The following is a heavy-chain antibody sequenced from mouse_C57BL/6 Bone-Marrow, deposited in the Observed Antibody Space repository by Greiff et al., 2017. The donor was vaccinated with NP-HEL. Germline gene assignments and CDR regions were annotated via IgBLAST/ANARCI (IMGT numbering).Heavy chain of an antibody. CDR1: GYTFTNYP. D-gene: IGHD1-1*01. CDR2: FHPYNDDT. Sequence: QVQLKQSGAELVKPGASVKMSCKASGYTFTNYPIEWMKQNHGKSLEWIGNFHPYNDDTKYNEKFKGKATLTVEKSSSTVYLELSRLTSDDSAVYYCARLWYYGSSSCAYWGKGTLVTVPA. V-gene: IGHV1-47*01. CDR3: ARLWYYGSSSCAY. J-gene: IGHJ3*01.